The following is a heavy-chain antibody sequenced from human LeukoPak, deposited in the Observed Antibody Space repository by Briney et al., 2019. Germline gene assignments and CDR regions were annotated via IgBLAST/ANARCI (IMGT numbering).Heavy chain of an antibody. D-gene: IGHD3-3*01. Sequence: ASVKVSCKASGYTLTDYYMHWVRQAPGQGLEWMGWINPNSGGTNYAQKFQGRVTMTRDTSISTAYMELSRLRSDDTAVYYCARARSITIFGVVNDAFDIWGQGTMVTVSS. J-gene: IGHJ3*02. CDR3: ARARSITIFGVVNDAFDI. CDR2: INPNSGGT. CDR1: GYTLTDYY. V-gene: IGHV1-2*02.